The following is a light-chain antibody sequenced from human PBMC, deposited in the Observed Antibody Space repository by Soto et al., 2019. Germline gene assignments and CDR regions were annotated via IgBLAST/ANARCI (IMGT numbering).Light chain of an antibody. CDR2: TLS. J-gene: IGKJ4*01. CDR3: MQRIEFPLT. Sequence: EIVMTQPPLSLPVTPGEPASSSCRSSQSLLDSDDGNTYFDWYLQKPGQSPQLLISTLSYRASGVPDRFSGSGSCTDFTLKIRRVEAEDVGVYYCMQRIEFPLTFGGGTKVEIK. V-gene: IGKV2-40*01. CDR1: QSLLDSDDGNTY.